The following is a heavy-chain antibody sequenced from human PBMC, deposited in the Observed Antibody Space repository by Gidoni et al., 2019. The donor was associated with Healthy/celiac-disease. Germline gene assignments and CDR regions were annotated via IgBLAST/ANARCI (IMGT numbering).Heavy chain of an antibody. D-gene: IGHD2-2*01. CDR1: GFTSSSPA. CDR2: ISGSGGST. Sequence: EVQLLEPGGGLAQPGGSLRLSCAASGFTSSSPAMCWVRQAPGKGLEWVSAISGSGGSTYYADSVKGRFTISRDNSKNTLYLQMNSLRAEDTAVYYCAKISGYCSSTSCYARVGDYFDYWGQGTLVTVSS. J-gene: IGHJ4*02. V-gene: IGHV3-23*01. CDR3: AKISGYCSSTSCYARVGDYFDY.